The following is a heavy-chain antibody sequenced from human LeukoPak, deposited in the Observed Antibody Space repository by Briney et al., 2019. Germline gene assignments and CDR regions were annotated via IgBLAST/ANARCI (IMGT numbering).Heavy chain of an antibody. CDR2: ISWNSGSI. CDR3: AKGNDYSNLNWFDP. J-gene: IGHJ5*02. CDR1: GFTFDDYA. V-gene: IGHV3-9*01. D-gene: IGHD4-11*01. Sequence: GRSLRLSCAASGFTFDDYAMHWVRQAPGKGLEWVSGISWNSGSIGYADSVKGRFTISRDNAKSSLYLQMNSLRAEDTALYYCAKGNDYSNLNWFDPWGQGTLVTVSS.